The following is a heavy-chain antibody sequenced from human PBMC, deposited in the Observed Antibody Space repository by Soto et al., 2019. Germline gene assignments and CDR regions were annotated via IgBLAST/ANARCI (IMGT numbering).Heavy chain of an antibody. CDR1: GGSISSGGYY. J-gene: IGHJ1*01. CDR2: IYYSGST. Sequence: SETLSLTCTVSGGSISSGGYYWSWIRQHPGKGLEWIGYIYYSGSTYYNPSLKSRVTISVDTSKNQFSLKLSSVTAADTAVYYCARMYCSGGSCYGRYLQHWGQGTLVTVSS. V-gene: IGHV4-31*03. CDR3: ARMYCSGGSCYGRYLQH. D-gene: IGHD2-15*01.